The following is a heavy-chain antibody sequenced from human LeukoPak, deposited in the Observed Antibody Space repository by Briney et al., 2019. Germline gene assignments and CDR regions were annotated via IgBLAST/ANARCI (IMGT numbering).Heavy chain of an antibody. CDR2: TNTDGSST. D-gene: IGHD3-22*01. V-gene: IGHV3-74*01. J-gene: IGHJ4*02. CDR1: GFTFSHYW. CDR3: VPTDSSGLD. Sequence: GGSLRLSCEASGFTFSHYWTHWVRQAPGKGLVWVSRTNTDGSSTSYVDSVKGRFTISRDNAKNTMYLQMNSLRAEDTAMYYCVPTDSSGLDWGQGTLVTVSS.